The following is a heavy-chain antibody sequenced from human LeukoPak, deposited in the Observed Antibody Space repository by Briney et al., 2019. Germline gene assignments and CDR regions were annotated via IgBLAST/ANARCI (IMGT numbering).Heavy chain of an antibody. J-gene: IGHJ4*02. D-gene: IGHD4-17*01. Sequence: GGSLRLSCVASGFSFSGHAVSWVRQAPGKGLEWVSVISGSGGDIYYADSVKGRFTISRDNSKSTLYLQLNNLRAEDTALYYCARTVSDYGTEYYFDYWGQGALVTVSS. CDR2: ISGSGGDI. V-gene: IGHV3-23*01. CDR1: GFSFSGHA. CDR3: ARTVSDYGTEYYFDY.